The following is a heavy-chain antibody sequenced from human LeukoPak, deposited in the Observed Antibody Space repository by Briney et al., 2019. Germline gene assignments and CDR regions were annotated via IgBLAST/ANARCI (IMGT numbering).Heavy chain of an antibody. Sequence: PSETLSLTCTVSGGSISSSSYYWGWIRQPPGKGLEWIGSIYYSGSTYYNPSLKSRVTISVDTSKNQFSLKLSSVTAADTAVYYCARIYPDIVVVPAAIRGPFDYWGQGTLVTVSS. CDR2: IYYSGST. J-gene: IGHJ4*02. CDR3: ARIYPDIVVVPAAIRGPFDY. V-gene: IGHV4-39*01. CDR1: GGSISSSSYY. D-gene: IGHD2-2*02.